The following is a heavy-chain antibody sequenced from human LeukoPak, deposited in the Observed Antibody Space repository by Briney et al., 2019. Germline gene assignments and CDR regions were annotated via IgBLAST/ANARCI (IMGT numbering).Heavy chain of an antibody. V-gene: IGHV3-9*03. CDR3: AKDVGSLPRIAAAGPFDY. D-gene: IGHD6-13*01. CDR2: ISWNSGSI. J-gene: IGHJ4*02. Sequence: GRSLRLSCAASGFTFDDYAMHWVRQAPGKGLEWVSGISWNSGSIGYADSVKGRFTISRDNAKNSLYLQMNSLRAEDMALYYCAKDVGSLPRIAAAGPFDYWGQGTLVTVSS. CDR1: GFTFDDYA.